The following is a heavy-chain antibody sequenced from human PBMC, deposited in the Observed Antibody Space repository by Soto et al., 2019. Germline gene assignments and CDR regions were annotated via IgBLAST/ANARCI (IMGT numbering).Heavy chain of an antibody. CDR2: IYYSGST. Sequence: QVQLQESGPGLVKPSETLSLTCTVSGGSVSSGSYYWSWIRQPPGKGLEWIGYIYYSGSTNYNPSLKRRVTISVDTSKNQSSLKLSSVTAADTAVYYCAGADYDFWSGYYPNFDYWGQGTLVTVSS. CDR1: GGSVSSGSYY. CDR3: AGADYDFWSGYYPNFDY. D-gene: IGHD3-3*01. V-gene: IGHV4-61*01. J-gene: IGHJ4*02.